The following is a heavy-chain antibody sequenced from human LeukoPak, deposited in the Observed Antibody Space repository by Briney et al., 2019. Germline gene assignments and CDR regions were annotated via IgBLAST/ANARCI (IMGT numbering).Heavy chain of an antibody. D-gene: IGHD4/OR15-4a*01. CDR2: IRSKANNYAT. CDR1: GFTFSDSH. CDR3: SRQVLSVHDY. V-gene: IGHV3-73*01. Sequence: GGALTLSCAASGFTFSDSHMHWVRQASGKGREGVGHIRSKANNYATAYGASVTGRFSISRDDSKNTAYLQMDSLKTEDTAVYYCSRQVLSVHDYWGQGILVTVSS. J-gene: IGHJ4*02.